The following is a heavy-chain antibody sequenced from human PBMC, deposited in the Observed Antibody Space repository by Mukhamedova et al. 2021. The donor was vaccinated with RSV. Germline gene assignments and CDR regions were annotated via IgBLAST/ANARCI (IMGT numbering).Heavy chain of an antibody. Sequence: GFTFSGYGMHWVRQAPGKGLEGVAAIWYDGSNKYYAEAVKGRFAISRDNSKNTVYLQMNNLRVEDTAVYFCARGGIAAVGDWYF. CDR2: IWYDGSNK. CDR1: GFTFSGYG. V-gene: IGHV3-33*01. D-gene: IGHD6-13*01. CDR3: ARGGIAAVGDWYF. J-gene: IGHJ2*01.